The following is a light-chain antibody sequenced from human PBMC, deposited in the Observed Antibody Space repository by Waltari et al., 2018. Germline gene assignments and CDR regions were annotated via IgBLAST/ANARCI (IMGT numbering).Light chain of an antibody. CDR2: RND. J-gene: IGLJ3*02. CDR1: QSNVGDNF. CDR3: ATWDDSPTGRWV. V-gene: IGLV1-44*01. Sequence: QSVLTQPPSASGTPGQRVTISCSGSQSNVGDNFFNWYHQVPGTAPKLVIYRNDQRPSGFPDRFTASKSGTSASLAISGLQSEDEGDYYCATWDDSPTGRWVFGGGTRVTVL.